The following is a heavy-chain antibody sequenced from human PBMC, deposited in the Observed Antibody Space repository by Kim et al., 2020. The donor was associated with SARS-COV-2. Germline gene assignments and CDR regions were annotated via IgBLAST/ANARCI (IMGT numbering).Heavy chain of an antibody. J-gene: IGHJ6*02. Sequence: ASVKVSCKASGYTFTSYDINWVRQATGQGLEWMGWMNPNSGNTGYAQKFQGRVTMTRNTSISTAYMELSSLRSEDTAVYYCARGAHRVLRFLEWFNGGGMDVWGQGTTVTVSS. CDR2: MNPNSGNT. CDR3: ARGAHRVLRFLEWFNGGGMDV. D-gene: IGHD3-3*01. CDR1: GYTFTSYD. V-gene: IGHV1-8*01.